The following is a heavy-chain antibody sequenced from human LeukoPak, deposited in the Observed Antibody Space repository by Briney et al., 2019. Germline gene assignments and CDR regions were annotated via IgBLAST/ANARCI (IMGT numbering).Heavy chain of an antibody. D-gene: IGHD2-15*01. J-gene: IGHJ4*02. CDR1: GFTFSNYG. CDR3: ARDNVVVELDY. V-gene: IGHV3-33*01. CDR2: IWDDGSEK. Sequence: GGSLRLSCAASGFTFSNYGMHWVRQAPGKGPEWVAVIWDDGSEKYYADSVKGRFTISRDNSKNTLYLQMNSLRAEDMAVYYCARDNVVVELDYWGQGTLVTVSS.